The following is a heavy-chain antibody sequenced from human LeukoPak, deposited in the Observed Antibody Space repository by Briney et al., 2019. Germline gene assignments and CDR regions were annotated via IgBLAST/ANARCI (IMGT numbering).Heavy chain of an antibody. CDR1: GFTFSRYW. D-gene: IGHD3-9*01. CDR3: ARGADTGYSSDY. CDR2: INSDGRST. Sequence: GGPLKPSCAASGFTFSRYWMHWFRQAPGKGLVWVSRINSDGRSTSYADSVKGRFTISRDNAKNTLYLQMNSLRAEDTAVYYCARGADTGYSSDYWGQGTLVTVSS. J-gene: IGHJ4*02. V-gene: IGHV3-74*01.